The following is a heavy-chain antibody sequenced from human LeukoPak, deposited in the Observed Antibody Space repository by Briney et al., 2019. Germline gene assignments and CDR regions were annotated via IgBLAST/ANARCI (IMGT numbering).Heavy chain of an antibody. CDR3: AKGLLGHFDY. D-gene: IGHD2-8*02. CDR2: IGGSGFTT. J-gene: IGHJ4*02. V-gene: IGHV3-23*01. Sequence: PGGSLRLSCAASGFTFSSYVMTWVRQTPLKGLEWVSRIGGSGFTTYYAGSVKGRFTISRDNSKNTLYLQMNSLRAEDTAMYYCAKGLLGHFDYWGQGALVTVSS. CDR1: GFTFSSYV.